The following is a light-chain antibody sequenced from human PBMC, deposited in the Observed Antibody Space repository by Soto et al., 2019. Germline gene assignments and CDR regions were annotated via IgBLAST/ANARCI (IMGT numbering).Light chain of an antibody. J-gene: IGKJ2*01. V-gene: IGKV1-5*03. Sequence: DIQMTQSPSTLSASVGDRVTITCRASQSISTYLAWFQLKPGKAPGLLIYRASSLESGVPSRFSGSGSGTEFTVTISNLQPDDFAPYYCQQYDSYPYTFGQGTKLEIK. CDR3: QQYDSYPYT. CDR1: QSISTY. CDR2: RAS.